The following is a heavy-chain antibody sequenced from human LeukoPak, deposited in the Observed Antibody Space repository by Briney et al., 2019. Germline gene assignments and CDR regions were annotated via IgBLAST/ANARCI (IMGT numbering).Heavy chain of an antibody. CDR2: MYYSGST. Sequence: SQTLSLTCTVSGDSISTYYWSWIRQPPGKGLEWIGYMYYSGSTNYNPSLKGRVTISLDTPKNQFSLRLNSVTAADTAVYYCARGVAGYGPYDYWGQGILVTVSS. D-gene: IGHD5-12*01. V-gene: IGHV4-59*01. CDR3: ARGVAGYGPYDY. CDR1: GDSISTYY. J-gene: IGHJ4*02.